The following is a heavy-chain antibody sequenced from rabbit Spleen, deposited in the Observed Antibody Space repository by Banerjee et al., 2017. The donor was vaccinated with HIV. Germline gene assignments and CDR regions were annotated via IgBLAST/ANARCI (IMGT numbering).Heavy chain of an antibody. V-gene: IGHV1S40*01. J-gene: IGHJ6*01. Sequence: QSLEESGGGLVQPEGSLTLTCKASGLSLSNSAYMCWVRQAPGKGLEWIACINTGSSGETYYASWAKGRFTISKTSSTTVTLQMTSLTAADTATYFCARDAGTSFSTYGMDLWGPGTLVTVS. D-gene: IGHD8-1*01. CDR1: GLSLSNSAY. CDR2: INTGSSGET. CDR3: ARDAGTSFSTYGMDL.